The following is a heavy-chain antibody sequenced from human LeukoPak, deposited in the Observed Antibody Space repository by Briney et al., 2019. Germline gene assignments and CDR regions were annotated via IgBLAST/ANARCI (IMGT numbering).Heavy chain of an antibody. CDR3: AKDEDYGDYVLSY. J-gene: IGHJ4*02. V-gene: IGHV3-66*01. CDR2: ISGGGGT. Sequence: GGSLRLSCAASGFTVSNNFMSWVRQAPGQGLEWVSLISGGGGTYYAASVKGRFTISRDNSKNTLYLQMNSLRAEDTAVYYCAKDEDYGDYVLSYWGQGTLVTVSS. D-gene: IGHD4-17*01. CDR1: GFTVSNNF.